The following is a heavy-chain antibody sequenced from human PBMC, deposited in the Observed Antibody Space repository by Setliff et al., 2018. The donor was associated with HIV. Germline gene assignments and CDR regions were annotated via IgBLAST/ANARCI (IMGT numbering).Heavy chain of an antibody. V-gene: IGHV3-11*03. CDR2: ISSSSSSYT. CDR3: AKKARRGYSYDDAFDI. D-gene: IGHD5-18*01. J-gene: IGHJ3*02. Sequence: GSLRLSCAASGFTFSDYYMSWIRQAPGKGLEWVSYISSSSSSYTNYADSVKGRFTISRDNAKNSLYLQMNSLRAEDTALYYCAKKARRGYSYDDAFDIWGQGTLVTVSS. CDR1: GFTFSDYY.